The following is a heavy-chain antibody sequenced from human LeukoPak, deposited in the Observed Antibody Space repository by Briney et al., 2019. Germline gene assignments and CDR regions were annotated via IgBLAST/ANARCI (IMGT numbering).Heavy chain of an antibody. CDR3: AKDVPVLAGSSSGWSGGMAV. CDR1: GFTFSSYA. Sequence: PGGSLRLSCAAAGFTFSSYAMSWVRQAPGRGLEWVSVISGSGDNTYYAVSVRGRFTISRDNSENTLCLQMNSLRAEDSAVYSCAKDVPVLAGSSSGWSGGMAVWGQGTTVTVSS. V-gene: IGHV3-23*01. J-gene: IGHJ6*02. D-gene: IGHD6-19*01. CDR2: ISGSGDNT.